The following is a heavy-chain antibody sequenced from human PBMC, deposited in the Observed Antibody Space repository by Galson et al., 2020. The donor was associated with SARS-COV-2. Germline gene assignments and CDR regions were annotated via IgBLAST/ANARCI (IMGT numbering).Heavy chain of an antibody. Sequence: SVKVSCKASGFTFTSSAVQWVRQARGQRLEWIGWVVIGTGNTNYAQNFQERVTITRDMSTNTAYMELSSLRSEDTAVYYWAALWAGMTTGGGYWGQGTLVTVSS. CDR2: VVIGTGNT. D-gene: IGHD4-17*01. J-gene: IGHJ4*02. CDR1: GFTFTSSA. V-gene: IGHV1-58*01. CDR3: AALWAGMTTGGGY.